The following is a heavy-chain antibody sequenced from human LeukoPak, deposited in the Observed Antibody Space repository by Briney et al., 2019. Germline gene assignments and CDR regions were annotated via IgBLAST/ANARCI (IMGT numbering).Heavy chain of an antibody. CDR3: ARWNYDIDY. J-gene: IGHJ4*02. Sequence: SQTLSLTCTVSSGSISSGSYSWSWIRQPAGKGLEWIGRIYTSGNTNYNPSLKSRVTISVDTSKNQFSLKLNSVTAADTAVYYCARWNYDIDYWGQGTLVTVSS. V-gene: IGHV4-61*02. CDR2: IYTSGNT. CDR1: SGSISSGSYS. D-gene: IGHD3-22*01.